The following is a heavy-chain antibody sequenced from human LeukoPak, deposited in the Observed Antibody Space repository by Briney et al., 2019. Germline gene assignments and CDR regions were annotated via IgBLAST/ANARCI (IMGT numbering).Heavy chain of an antibody. D-gene: IGHD3-22*01. CDR2: ISYDGSNK. CDR3: ARDQQPYDSSGRFQH. J-gene: IGHJ1*01. Sequence: GGSLRLSCAASGFTFSSYAMHWVRQAPGKGLEWVAVISYDGSNKYYADSVKGRFTTSRDNSKNTLYLQMNSLRAEDTAVYYCARDQQPYDSSGRFQHWGQGTLVTVSS. V-gene: IGHV3-30*04. CDR1: GFTFSSYA.